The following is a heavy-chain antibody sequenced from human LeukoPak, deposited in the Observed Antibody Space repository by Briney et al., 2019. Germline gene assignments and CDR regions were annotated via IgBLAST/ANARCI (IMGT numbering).Heavy chain of an antibody. J-gene: IGHJ1*01. V-gene: IGHV4-4*07. Sequence: SETLSLTCTVSGGSISSYYWSWIRQPAGKGLEWIGRIYTSGSTNYNPSLKSRVTMSVDTSKNQFSLKLSSVTAADTAVYYCAKEGNPLVAVAGTGYFQHWGQGALVTVSS. CDR2: IYTSGST. CDR1: GGSISSYY. CDR3: AKEGNPLVAVAGTGYFQH. D-gene: IGHD6-19*01.